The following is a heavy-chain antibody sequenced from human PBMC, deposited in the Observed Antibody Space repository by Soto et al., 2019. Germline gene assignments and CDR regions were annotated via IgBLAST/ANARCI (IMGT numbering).Heavy chain of an antibody. V-gene: IGHV1-18*01. J-gene: IGHJ6*03. CDR1: GYTFTSYG. CDR3: ARANWNYGYMDV. Sequence: ASVKVSCKASGYTFTSYGISWVRQAPGQGLEWMGWISAYNGNTNYAQKLQGRVTMTTDTSTRTAYMELRSLRSDDTAVYYCARANWNYGYMDVWGKGTTVTVSS. CDR2: ISAYNGNT. D-gene: IGHD1-1*01.